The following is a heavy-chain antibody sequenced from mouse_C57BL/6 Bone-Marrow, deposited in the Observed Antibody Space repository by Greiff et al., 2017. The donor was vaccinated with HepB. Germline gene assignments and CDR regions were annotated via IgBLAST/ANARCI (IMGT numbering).Heavy chain of an antibody. CDR1: GFTFSDYY. Sequence: DVKLVESGGGLVQPGGSLKLSCAASGFTFSDYYMYWVRQTPEKRLEWVAYISNGGGSTYYPDTVKGRFTISRDNAKNTLYLQMSRLKSEDTAMYYCARQGLTYFDVWGTGTTVTVSS. J-gene: IGHJ1*03. CDR2: ISNGGGST. V-gene: IGHV5-12*01. CDR3: ARQGLTYFDV.